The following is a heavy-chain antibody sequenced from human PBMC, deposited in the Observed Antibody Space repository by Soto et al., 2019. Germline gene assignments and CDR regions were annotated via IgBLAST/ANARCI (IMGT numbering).Heavy chain of an antibody. D-gene: IGHD1-26*01. CDR2: IIPIFGTA. V-gene: IGHV1-69*01. J-gene: IGHJ6*02. CDR1: GGTFSSYA. CDR3: ARYFMSYSGTVGYYYGMDV. Sequence: QVQLVQSGAEVKKPGSSVKVSCKASGGTFSSYAISWVRQAPGQGLEWMGGIIPIFGTANYAQKFQGRVTITADESTSTAYMELSSLRSEDTAVYYCARYFMSYSGTVGYYYGMDVWGQGTTVTVSS.